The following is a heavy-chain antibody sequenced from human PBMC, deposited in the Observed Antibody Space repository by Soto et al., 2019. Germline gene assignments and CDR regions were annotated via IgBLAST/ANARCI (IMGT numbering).Heavy chain of an antibody. D-gene: IGHD4-17*01. V-gene: IGHV3-23*01. Sequence: EVQLLESGGGLVQAGGSLRLSCAASGFTFSRDGMSWVRQAPGKGLEWVSLITDNGGSTYYADSVKGRFTISRDNTKNTLFLQMNSLRAEDTAVYYCAKEWATTTAFDYWGQGALVTVSS. CDR2: ITDNGGST. CDR1: GFTFSRDG. J-gene: IGHJ4*02. CDR3: AKEWATTTAFDY.